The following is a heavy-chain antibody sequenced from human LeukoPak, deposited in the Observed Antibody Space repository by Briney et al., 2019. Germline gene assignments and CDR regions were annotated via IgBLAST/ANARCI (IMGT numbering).Heavy chain of an antibody. J-gene: IGHJ4*02. CDR2: ISWNSGSI. D-gene: IGHD2-2*02. V-gene: IGHV3-9*01. CDR3: EKNRGGHIVVVPAVISFTY. CDR1: GFTFDDYA. Sequence: PGGSLRLSCAASGFTFDDYAMHWVRQAPGKGLEWVSGISWNSGSIGYGDSVKGRFTISRDNAKNSLYLQMNSLRAEDTALYYCEKNRGGHIVVVPAVISFTYWAQEPLVPVPP.